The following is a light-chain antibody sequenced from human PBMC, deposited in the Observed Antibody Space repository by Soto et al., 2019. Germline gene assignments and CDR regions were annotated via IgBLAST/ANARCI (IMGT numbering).Light chain of an antibody. CDR3: CSYAGSSTYV. Sequence: QSARTQPASVSGSPGQSITISCTGTSSDVGSYNLVSWYQQHPAKAPKVMIYEVSKRPSGVPNRFSGSKSGSTASLTISGLQAEDEADYYCCSYAGSSTYVFGTGTRSPS. J-gene: IGLJ1*01. CDR1: SSDVGSYNL. V-gene: IGLV2-23*02. CDR2: EVS.